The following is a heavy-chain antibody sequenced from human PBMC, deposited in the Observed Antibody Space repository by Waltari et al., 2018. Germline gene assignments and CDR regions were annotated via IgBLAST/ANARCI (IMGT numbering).Heavy chain of an antibody. V-gene: IGHV1-69*12. CDR1: GGTFSRYA. D-gene: IGHD3-22*01. CDR2: IIPMVGTA. Sequence: QVQLVQSGAEVKKPGSSVRVSCKASGGTFSRYAISWVRQAPGQGLEWMGGIIPMVGTANYAQKFDGRVAITADESTSTAFMEVSSLRSEDTAVYYCARATYDSSGYFDYWGQGTLVTVSS. CDR3: ARATYDSSGYFDY. J-gene: IGHJ4*02.